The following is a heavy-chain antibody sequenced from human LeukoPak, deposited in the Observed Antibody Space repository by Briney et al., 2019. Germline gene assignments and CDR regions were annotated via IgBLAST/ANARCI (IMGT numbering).Heavy chain of an antibody. D-gene: IGHD3-10*01. J-gene: IGHJ6*04. CDR2: IYHSGST. Sequence: SETLSLTRAVSGYSISSGYYWGWIRQPPGKGLEWIGSIYHSGSTYYNPSLKSRVTISVDTSKNQFSLKLSSVTAADTAVYYCARDDVVRGVITYYYGMDVGGKGTTVTVSS. CDR3: ARDDVVRGVITYYYGMDV. CDR1: GYSISSGYY. V-gene: IGHV4-38-2*02.